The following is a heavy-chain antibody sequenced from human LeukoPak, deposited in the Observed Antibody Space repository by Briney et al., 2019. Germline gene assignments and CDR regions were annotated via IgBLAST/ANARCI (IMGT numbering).Heavy chain of an antibody. CDR3: ARAEYCSGGYCYLIES. CDR1: GFNTYS. Sequence: PGKSLGLSCVASGFNTYSMHWVRQAPGKGLEWVAIISNDGRKTSYTDSVKGRFTISRDNSNNTLYLQMISLRAEDTAVYYCARAEYCSGGYCYLIESWGQGTLVTVSS. V-gene: IGHV3-30*04. D-gene: IGHD2-15*01. J-gene: IGHJ4*02. CDR2: ISNDGRKT.